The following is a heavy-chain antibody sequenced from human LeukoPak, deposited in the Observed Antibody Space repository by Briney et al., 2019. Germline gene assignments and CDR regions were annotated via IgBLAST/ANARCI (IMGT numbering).Heavy chain of an antibody. J-gene: IGHJ5*02. CDR2: IYHSGST. V-gene: IGHV4-30-2*01. Sequence: MASETLSLTCAVSGGSISSGGYSWSWIRQPPGKGLEWIGYIYHSGSTYYNPSLKSRVTISVDRSKNQFSLKLSSVTAADTAVYYCARHTLYYYGNWFDPWGQGTLVTVSS. CDR3: ARHTLYYYGNWFDP. D-gene: IGHD3-10*01. CDR1: GGSISSGGYS.